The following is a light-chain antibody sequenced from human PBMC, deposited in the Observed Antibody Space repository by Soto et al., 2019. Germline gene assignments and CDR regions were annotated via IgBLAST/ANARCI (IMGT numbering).Light chain of an antibody. J-gene: IGKJ4*01. Sequence: IQLTQSASSLSASVGYRFTVTCRASEDITNYLAWYQQKVGKAPKLLIYDASTLHSGVPSRFRGSGSGTDVTLTISGLPPEDFETYYCQQLTRYPSTFGGGTKVDIK. CDR3: QQLTRYPST. CDR1: EDITNY. V-gene: IGKV1-9*01. CDR2: DAS.